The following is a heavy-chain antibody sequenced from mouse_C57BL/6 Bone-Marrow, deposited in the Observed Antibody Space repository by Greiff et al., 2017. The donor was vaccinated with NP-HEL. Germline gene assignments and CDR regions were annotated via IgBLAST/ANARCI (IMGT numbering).Heavy chain of an antibody. CDR1: GYTFTSYW. J-gene: IGHJ3*01. D-gene: IGHD2-1*01. CDR2: IDPSDSYT. CDR3: ARAGDLNGNPFAY. Sequence: QVQLQQPGAELVMPGASVKLSCKASGYTFTSYWMHWVKQRPGQGLEWIGEIDPSDSYTNYNQKFKGKSTLTVDKSSSTAYMQLSSLTSEDSAVYYCARAGDLNGNPFAYWGQGTLVTVSA. V-gene: IGHV1-69*01.